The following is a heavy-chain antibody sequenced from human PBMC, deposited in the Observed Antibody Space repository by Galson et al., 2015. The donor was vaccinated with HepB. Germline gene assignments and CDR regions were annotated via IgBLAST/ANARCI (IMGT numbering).Heavy chain of an antibody. J-gene: IGHJ4*02. CDR3: AREGREYQLLFDY. CDR2: INPNSGGT. V-gene: IGHV1-2*02. CDR1: GYTFTGYY. D-gene: IGHD2-2*01. Sequence: SVKVSCKASGYTFTGYYMHWVRQAPGQGLEWMGWINPNSGGTNYVQKFQGRVTMTRGTSISTAYMELSRLRSDDTAVYYCAREGREYQLLFDYWGQGTLVTVSS.